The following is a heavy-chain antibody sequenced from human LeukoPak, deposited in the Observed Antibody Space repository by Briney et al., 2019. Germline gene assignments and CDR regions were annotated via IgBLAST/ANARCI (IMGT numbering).Heavy chain of an antibody. CDR1: GGTFSSYP. J-gene: IGHJ5*02. CDR3: ARDLGRSTTGTTGWFDP. Sequence: SVKVSCKASGGTFSSYPISWVRQAPGQGLEWMGGIIPIFGTANYAQKFQGRVTITTDESTSTAYMELSSLRSEDTAVYYCARDLGRSTTGTTGWFDPWGQGTLVTVSS. D-gene: IGHD1-1*01. V-gene: IGHV1-69*05. CDR2: IIPIFGTA.